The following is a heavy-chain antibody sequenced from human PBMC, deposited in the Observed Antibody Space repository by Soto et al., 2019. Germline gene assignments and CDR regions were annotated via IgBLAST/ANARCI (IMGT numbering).Heavy chain of an antibody. V-gene: IGHV1-69*13. CDR1: GGTFSSYA. CDR3: ARVGRAYGDYAFDY. CDR2: IIPIFGTA. Sequence: SVKVSCKASGGTFSSYAISWVRQAPGQGLEWMGGIIPIFGTANYAQKFQGRVTITADEYTSTAYMELSSLRSEDTAVYYCARVGRAYGDYAFDYWGQGTLVTVSS. J-gene: IGHJ4*02. D-gene: IGHD4-17*01.